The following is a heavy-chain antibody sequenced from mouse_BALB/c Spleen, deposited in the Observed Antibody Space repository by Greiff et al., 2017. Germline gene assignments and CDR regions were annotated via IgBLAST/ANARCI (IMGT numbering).Heavy chain of an antibody. CDR3: ASNYGYYAMDY. CDR2: ISSGSSTI. Sequence: EVQLVESGGGLVQPGGSRKLSCAASGFTFSSFGMHWVRQAPEKGLEWVAYISSGSSTIYYADTVKGRFTISRDNPKNTLFLQMTSLRSEDTAMYYCASNYGYYAMDYWGQGTSVTVSS. V-gene: IGHV5-17*02. J-gene: IGHJ4*01. D-gene: IGHD1-1*01. CDR1: GFTFSSFG.